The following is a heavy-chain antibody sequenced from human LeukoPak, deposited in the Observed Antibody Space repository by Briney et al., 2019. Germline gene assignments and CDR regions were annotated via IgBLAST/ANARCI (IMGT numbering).Heavy chain of an antibody. CDR3: ARDGGYGGNPWYFDY. CDR2: IIPIFGTA. CDR1: GGTFSSYA. V-gene: IGHV1-69*05. D-gene: IGHD4-23*01. J-gene: IGHJ4*02. Sequence: SVKVSCKASGGTFSSYAISWVRQAPGQGLEWMGGIIPIFGTANYAQKFQGRVTITTDESTSTAYMELSSLRSEDTAVYYCARDGGYGGNPWYFDYWGQGTLVTVSS.